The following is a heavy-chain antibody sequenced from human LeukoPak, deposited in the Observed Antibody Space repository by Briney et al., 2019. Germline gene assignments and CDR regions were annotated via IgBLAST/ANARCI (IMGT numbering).Heavy chain of an antibody. Sequence: GGSLRLSCVVSGFSFRNYWMSWVRQTPGRGLQWVAHINLDGTEKYYVDSVKGRFTISRDNAKNSLYLQMNSLRAEDTAVYYCAKYGGDLGVAFDNWGQGTPVTVSS. V-gene: IGHV3-7*01. CDR1: GFSFRNYW. D-gene: IGHD4-23*01. J-gene: IGHJ4*02. CDR3: AKYGGDLGVAFDN. CDR2: INLDGTEK.